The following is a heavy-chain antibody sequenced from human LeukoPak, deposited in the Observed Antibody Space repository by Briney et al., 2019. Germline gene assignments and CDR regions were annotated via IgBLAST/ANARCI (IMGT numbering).Heavy chain of an antibody. CDR2: ISYDGSNK. CDR1: GFTFSSYG. Sequence: AGGSLRLSCAASGFTFSSYGMHWVRQAPGKGLEWVAVISYDGSNKYYADSVKGRFTISRDNSKNTLYLQMNSLRAEDTAVYYCAKDLRGQQLVSFFDYWGQGTLVTVSS. CDR3: AKDLRGQQLVSFFDY. J-gene: IGHJ4*02. D-gene: IGHD6-13*01. V-gene: IGHV3-30*18.